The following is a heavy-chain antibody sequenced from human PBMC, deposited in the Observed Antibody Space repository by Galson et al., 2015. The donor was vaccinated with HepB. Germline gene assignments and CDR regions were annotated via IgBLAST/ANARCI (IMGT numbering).Heavy chain of an antibody. CDR1: GGSISSSRYY. CDR3: ARLLFCSGDNWVDP. V-gene: IGHV4-39*01. D-gene: IGHD3-3*01. Sequence: ETLSLTCTVSGGSISSSRYYWGWIRQPPGKGLEWIGSIDYSGSTYYNPSLKSQVTISVYTSKKQFSLKLSSVTAADTAVYYWARLLFCSGDNWVDPWGQGTLVTVSS. J-gene: IGHJ5*02. CDR2: IDYSGST.